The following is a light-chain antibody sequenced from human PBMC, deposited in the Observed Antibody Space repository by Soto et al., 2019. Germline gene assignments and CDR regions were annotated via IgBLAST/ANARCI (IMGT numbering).Light chain of an antibody. CDR2: GES. Sequence: DGQLAQSPPSVSASVGDRFTITCRASQDVGKWLAWYQQKPGKAPTLLIHGESSLQSGVPQRYSGSGYGTDLTLTISRLQPEDFATYYCQKANSFPITFGQGTRLEIK. V-gene: IGKV1-12*01. CDR1: QDVGKW. J-gene: IGKJ5*01. CDR3: QKANSFPIT.